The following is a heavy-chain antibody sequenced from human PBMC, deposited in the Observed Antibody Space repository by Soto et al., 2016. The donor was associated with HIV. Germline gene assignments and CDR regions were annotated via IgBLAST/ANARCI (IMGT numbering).Heavy chain of an antibody. D-gene: IGHD3-9*01. V-gene: IGHV1-2*02. CDR2: INPNTGGT. J-gene: IGHJ4*02. CDR3: ARTPVTTFYYFDY. Sequence: QVQLVQSGAEVKKPGASVKVSCKASGYTFTDYYIHWVRQAPGQGLEWMGWINPNTGGTNYAQKFQGRVTMTRDTSIRTAYMDLSSLTSADTALYYCARTPVTTFYYFDYWGQGTLVTVSS. CDR1: GYTFTDYY.